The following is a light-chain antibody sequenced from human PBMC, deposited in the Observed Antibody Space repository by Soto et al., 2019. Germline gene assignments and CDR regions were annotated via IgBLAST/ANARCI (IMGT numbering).Light chain of an antibody. Sequence: IVLTQSPATLSLSPAPRATLSCMDSYRVSNNYLAWYQQKPRPAPRLLIYGASKRATGIPDRFSGSGSGTDFIVTISRLEPEDAVVYYCQQYGSSGTFGQGTKVDIK. CDR1: YRVSNNY. CDR3: QQYGSSGT. J-gene: IGKJ1*01. CDR2: GAS. V-gene: IGKV3-20*01.